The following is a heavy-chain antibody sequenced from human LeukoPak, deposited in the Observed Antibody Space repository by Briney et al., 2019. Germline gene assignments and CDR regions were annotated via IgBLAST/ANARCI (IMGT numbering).Heavy chain of an antibody. CDR2: ISGSGGST. CDR3: AKQPISGSSTWYFDC. V-gene: IGHV3-23*01. CDR1: GFTFINYA. J-gene: IGHJ4*02. D-gene: IGHD6-13*01. Sequence: GGSLRLSCAASGFTFINYAMNWVRQAPGKGLEWVSGISGSGGSTYYAHSVKGRFTISRDNSKNTLYLQMNSLRAEDTAVYYCAKQPISGSSTWYFDCWGQGTLVTVPS.